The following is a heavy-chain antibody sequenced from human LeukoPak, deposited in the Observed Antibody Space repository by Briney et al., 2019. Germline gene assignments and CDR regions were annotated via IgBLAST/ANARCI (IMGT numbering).Heavy chain of an antibody. D-gene: IGHD2-2*01. CDR3: ARGETSSYDY. Sequence: GGSLRLSCAASGFTFSSYAMSWVRQAPGKGLEWVSAISGSGDITYLADSVKGRFTISRDNSKNTVYLQMNSLRAEDTAVYYCARGETSSYDYWGQGTLVTVSS. CDR1: GFTFSSYA. V-gene: IGHV3-23*01. J-gene: IGHJ4*02. CDR2: ISGSGDIT.